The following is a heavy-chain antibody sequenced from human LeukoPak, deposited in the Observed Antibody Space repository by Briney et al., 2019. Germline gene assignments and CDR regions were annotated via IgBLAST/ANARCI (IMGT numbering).Heavy chain of an antibody. Sequence: PGGSLRLSCAASGFTVSSNYMSWVRQAPGKGLEWVSVIYSGGSTYYADSVKGRFTISRDNSKNTLYLQMNSLRAEDTAVYYCARVLQVGATPAGLDYWGQGTLVTVSS. V-gene: IGHV3-66*02. CDR1: GFTVSSNY. CDR3: ARVLQVGATPAGLDY. D-gene: IGHD1-26*01. CDR2: IYSGGST. J-gene: IGHJ4*02.